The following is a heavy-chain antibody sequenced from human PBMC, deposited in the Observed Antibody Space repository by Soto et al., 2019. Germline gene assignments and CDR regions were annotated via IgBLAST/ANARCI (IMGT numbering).Heavy chain of an antibody. CDR3: ARVHGLYDYNYSIDV. J-gene: IGHJ6*02. D-gene: IGHD3-22*01. V-gene: IGHV5-51*01. CDR1: GYSFTSYW. CDR2: IYPGESDT. Sequence: GESLKISCKGSGYSFTSYWIGWVRQMPGKGLEWMGIIYPGESDTRYSPSFQGQVTISADKSISTAYLQWSSLKASDTAMYNCARVHGLYDYNYSIDVWVQGTTVTVSS.